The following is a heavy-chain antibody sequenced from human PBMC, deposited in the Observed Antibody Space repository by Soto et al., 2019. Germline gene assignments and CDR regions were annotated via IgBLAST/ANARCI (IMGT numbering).Heavy chain of an antibody. CDR3: ARMNVDSYQFYYAMDV. CDR2: IFSDNER. CDR1: GFSLTTGKMG. J-gene: IGHJ6*02. Sequence: SGPTLVNPPETLTLTCTVSGFSLTTGKMGVSWIRQPPGKALEWLAHIFSDNERSYSTSLQGRLTISKDTSGSQVVLSMTNVDPVDTATYYCARMNVDSYQFYYAMDVWGQGTTVTVSS. V-gene: IGHV2-26*01. D-gene: IGHD4-17*01.